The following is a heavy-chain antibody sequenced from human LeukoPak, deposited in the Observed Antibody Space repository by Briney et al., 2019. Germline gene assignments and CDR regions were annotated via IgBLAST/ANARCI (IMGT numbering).Heavy chain of an antibody. CDR2: ISFDGGNK. Sequence: GRSLRLSCAASGFTFSTYAIHWVCQAPGKGLQWVAVISFDGGNKYYADSVKGRFTISRDNSKNTLYLQMNSLRPEDTAVYYCARDANSDHWFDPWGQGTLVTVSS. J-gene: IGHJ5*02. D-gene: IGHD4/OR15-4a*01. V-gene: IGHV3-30-3*01. CDR1: GFTFSTYA. CDR3: ARDANSDHWFDP.